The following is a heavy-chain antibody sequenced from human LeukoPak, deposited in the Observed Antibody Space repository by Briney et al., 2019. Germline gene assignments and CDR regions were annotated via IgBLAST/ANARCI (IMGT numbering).Heavy chain of an antibody. Sequence: SVKVSCKGSGGTFSNYGISWVRQAPGQGLEWMGGIIPIFCTANYAQKFQGRVTLTADKSTSTAYMELSSLRSEDTAVYYCARRYCPNGVCYHDRGAFDIWGQGTMVTVSS. D-gene: IGHD2-8*01. V-gene: IGHV1-69*06. J-gene: IGHJ3*02. CDR2: IIPIFCTA. CDR1: GGTFSNYG. CDR3: ARRYCPNGVCYHDRGAFDI.